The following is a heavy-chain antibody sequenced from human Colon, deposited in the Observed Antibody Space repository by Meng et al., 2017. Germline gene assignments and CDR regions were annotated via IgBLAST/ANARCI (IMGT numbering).Heavy chain of an antibody. Sequence: QVKLVQSGGELKKPGASVKVSCKASGYTFTNYGISWVRQAPGQGLEWMGWISGNNGKANYAQRFQGRVSMTTDTSTTTVYMELSSLRSEDTALYYCATWAGSRWYGPFDYWGQGTLVTVSS. D-gene: IGHD6-19*01. CDR2: ISGNNGKA. CDR3: ATWAGSRWYGPFDY. J-gene: IGHJ4*02. CDR1: GYTFTNYG. V-gene: IGHV1-18*01.